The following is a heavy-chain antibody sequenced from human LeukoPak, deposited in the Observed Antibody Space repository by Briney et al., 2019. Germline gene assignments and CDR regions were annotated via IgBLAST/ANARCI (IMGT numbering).Heavy chain of an antibody. Sequence: GGSLRLSCAASGFTFSSYAMSWVRQAPGKGLEWVSAISGSGGSTYYADSMKGRFTISRDNSKNTLYLQVNSLRAEDTAVYYCAKDNYDSSGSVDYWGQGTLVTVSS. CDR2: ISGSGGST. CDR1: GFTFSSYA. V-gene: IGHV3-23*01. CDR3: AKDNYDSSGSVDY. D-gene: IGHD3-22*01. J-gene: IGHJ4*02.